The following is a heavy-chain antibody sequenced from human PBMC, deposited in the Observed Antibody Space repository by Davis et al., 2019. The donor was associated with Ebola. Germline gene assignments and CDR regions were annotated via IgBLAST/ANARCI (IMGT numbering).Heavy chain of an antibody. CDR2: IYSGGST. V-gene: IGHV3-53*01. CDR3: ARGDLAGSWYRREDY. J-gene: IGHJ4*02. Sequence: GGSLRLSCAASGFTLSVYSIHWVRQAPGKGLEWVSVIYSGGSTYYADSAKGRSTISRDNSKNTLYLQMNSLRAEDTAVYYCARGDLAGSWYRREDYWGQGTLVTVSS. CDR1: GFTLSVYS. D-gene: IGHD6-13*01.